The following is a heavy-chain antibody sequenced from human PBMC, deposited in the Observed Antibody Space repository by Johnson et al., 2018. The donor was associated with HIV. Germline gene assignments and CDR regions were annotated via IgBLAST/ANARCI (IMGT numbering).Heavy chain of an antibody. CDR2: ISYDGSNK. D-gene: IGHD2-2*01. CDR1: GFTFSRYA. Sequence: QVQLVESGGGLVQPGGSLRLSCVASGFTFSRYAMHWVRRAPGNGLEWMAIISYDGSNKYYADSVKGRFTISRDNSKNTLYLQMNSLRHDDTAVYYCARGGWLGYCSSTSCAKDAFDIWGQGTMVTVSS. J-gene: IGHJ3*02. V-gene: IGHV3-30-3*01. CDR3: ARGGWLGYCSSTSCAKDAFDI.